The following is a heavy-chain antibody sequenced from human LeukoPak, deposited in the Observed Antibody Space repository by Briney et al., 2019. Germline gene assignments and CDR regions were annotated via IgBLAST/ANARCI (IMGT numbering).Heavy chain of an antibody. V-gene: IGHV4-4*07. CDR1: GGSISSYY. Sequence: PSETLSLTCTVSGGSISSYYWSWIRQPAGKGLEWIGRIYTSGSTDYNPSLKSRVTMSVDTSKNQFSLKLSSVTAADTAVYYCARVNLHYDFWSYDAFDIWGQGTMVTVSS. D-gene: IGHD3-3*01. J-gene: IGHJ3*02. CDR2: IYTSGST. CDR3: ARVNLHYDFWSYDAFDI.